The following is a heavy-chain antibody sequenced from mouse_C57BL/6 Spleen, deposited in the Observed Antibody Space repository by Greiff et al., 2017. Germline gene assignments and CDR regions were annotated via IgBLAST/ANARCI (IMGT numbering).Heavy chain of an antibody. V-gene: IGHV1-82*01. D-gene: IGHD1-1*01. Sequence: QVQLQQSGPELVKPGASVKISCKASGYAFSSSWMNWVKQRPGKGLEWIGRIYPGDGDTNYNGKFKGKATLTADKSSSTAYMQLSSLTSEDSAVYVCAREGDYGSIWYFEVWGTGTTVTVSS. CDR2: IYPGDGDT. CDR1: GYAFSSSW. J-gene: IGHJ1*03. CDR3: AREGDYGSIWYFEV.